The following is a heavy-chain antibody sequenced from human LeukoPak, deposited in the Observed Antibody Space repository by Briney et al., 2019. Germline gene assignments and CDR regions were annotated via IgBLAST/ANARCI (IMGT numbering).Heavy chain of an antibody. D-gene: IGHD2-15*01. J-gene: IGHJ4*02. V-gene: IGHV1-2*04. CDR2: ISPNSGGT. CDR1: GYTFTGYY. Sequence: ASVKVSCKASGYTFTGYYMHWVRQAPGQGLEWMGWISPNSGGTNYAQKFQGWVTMTRDTSISTAYMELSRLRSDDAAVYYCARVRGVGKYYFDYWGQGTLVTVSS. CDR3: ARVRGVGKYYFDY.